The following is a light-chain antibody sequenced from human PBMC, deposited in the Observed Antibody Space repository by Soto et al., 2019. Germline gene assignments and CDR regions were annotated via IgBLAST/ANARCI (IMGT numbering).Light chain of an antibody. V-gene: IGLV2-23*01. CDR1: SSDVGAYNS. CDR2: KGT. Sequence: ALAQPASVSGSPGQSITISCTGTSSDVGAYNSVSWYQQHPHRAPQVIIYKGTQRPSGVSNRFSGSTSGNAASLTISALQTADEADYFCCSSAPESTYVCGTGTKVTVL. CDR3: CSSAPESTYV. J-gene: IGLJ1*01.